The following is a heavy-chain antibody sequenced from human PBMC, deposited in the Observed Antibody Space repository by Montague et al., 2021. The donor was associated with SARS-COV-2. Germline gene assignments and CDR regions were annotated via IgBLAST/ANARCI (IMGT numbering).Heavy chain of an antibody. V-gene: IGHV4-34*01. J-gene: IGHJ6*03. Sequence: LRLSCAVYGESFSGHCWTWIRQPPGKGLEWIGEIYHTGSTNYNPSLKSRVTISVDTSKNQFSLKLRSVTAADTAAYYCARGRIELSMIVVVMTGASYYMDVWGKGTTVTVPS. CDR1: GESFSGHC. D-gene: IGHD3-22*01. CDR3: ARGRIELSMIVVVMTGASYYMDV. CDR2: IYHTGST.